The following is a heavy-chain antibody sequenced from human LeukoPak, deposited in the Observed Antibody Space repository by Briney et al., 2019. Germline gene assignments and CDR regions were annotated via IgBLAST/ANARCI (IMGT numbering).Heavy chain of an antibody. CDR1: GFTFSSYE. CDR3: ARDPSRGWLLSHFDY. Sequence: GGSVRLSCAAYGFTFSSYEMNWVRQAPGKGLEWVSYISSSGGTIYYADSVKGRFTISRDNAKNSLYLQMNSLRAEDTAVYYCARDPSRGWLLSHFDYWGQGTLVTVSS. V-gene: IGHV3-48*03. J-gene: IGHJ4*02. CDR2: ISSSGGTI. D-gene: IGHD3-3*01.